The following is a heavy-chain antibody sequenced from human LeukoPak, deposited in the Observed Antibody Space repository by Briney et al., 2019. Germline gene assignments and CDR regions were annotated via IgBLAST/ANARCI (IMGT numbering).Heavy chain of an antibody. D-gene: IGHD2-8*01. CDR3: ANEEWYRFDY. CDR1: GFAFNSYW. J-gene: IGHJ4*02. CDR2: MDGGGSAT. V-gene: IGHV3-7*03. Sequence: GGSLRLSCAASGFAFNSYWMSWVRQTPGKGLEWVATMDGGGSATYYVDSVKGRFTITRDNAKNSLFLQMNSLRAEDTALYYCANEEWYRFDYWGQGTLVTVPS.